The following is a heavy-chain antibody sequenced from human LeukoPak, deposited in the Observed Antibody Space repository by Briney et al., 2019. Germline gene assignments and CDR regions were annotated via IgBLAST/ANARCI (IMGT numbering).Heavy chain of an antibody. CDR2: IYWDDDK. D-gene: IGHD3-9*01. CDR3: AHIEVYYDILTGYPLLDY. Sequence: ESGPTLVKPTQTLTLTCTFSGFSLSTSGVGVGWIRQPPGKALEWLALIYWDDDKRYSPSLKSRLTITKDTSKNQVVLTMTNMDPVDTATYYCAHIEVYYDILTGYPLLDYWGQGTLVTVSS. V-gene: IGHV2-5*02. CDR1: GFSLSTSGVG. J-gene: IGHJ4*02.